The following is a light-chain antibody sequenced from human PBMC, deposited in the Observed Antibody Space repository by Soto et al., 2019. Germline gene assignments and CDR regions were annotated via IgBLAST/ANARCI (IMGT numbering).Light chain of an antibody. CDR3: SSYAGRTLYV. CDR2: EVT. CDR1: SSDVGGYDY. J-gene: IGLJ1*01. V-gene: IGLV2-8*01. Sequence: QSVLTQPPSASGSPGQSVTTSCTGTSSDVGGYDYVSWYQQRPGKAPKLLIHEVTKRPSGVPDRFSGSKSGNTASLTVSGLQAGDEADYYCSSYAGRTLYVFGTGTKVTVL.